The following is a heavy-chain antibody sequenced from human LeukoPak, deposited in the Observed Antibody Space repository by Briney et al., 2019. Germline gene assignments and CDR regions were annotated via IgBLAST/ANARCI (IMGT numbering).Heavy chain of an antibody. Sequence: GGSLRLSCAASGFTFSSYAMGWVRQAPGKGLEGVSSISGSGGSTYYADSVKGRFTISRDNSKNTLYLQMNSLRAEDTALYYCAKGGYCSSTICYTIGGPIDYWGQGTLVTVSS. D-gene: IGHD2-2*01. CDR2: ISGSGGST. CDR1: GFTFSSYA. CDR3: AKGGYCSSTICYTIGGPIDY. V-gene: IGHV3-23*01. J-gene: IGHJ4*02.